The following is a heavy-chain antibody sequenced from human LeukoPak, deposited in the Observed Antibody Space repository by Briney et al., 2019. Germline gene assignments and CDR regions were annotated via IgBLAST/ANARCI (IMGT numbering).Heavy chain of an antibody. CDR3: AGIDSSSWYVYYYYYMDV. CDR2: ISSSSSTI. J-gene: IGHJ6*03. D-gene: IGHD6-13*01. V-gene: IGHV3-48*01. Sequence: GGSLRLSCAASGFTFSSYGMSWVRQAPGKGLEWVSYISSSSSTIYYADSVKGRFTISRDNAKNSLYLQMNSLRAEDTAVYYCAGIDSSSWYVYYYYYMDVWGKGTTVTVSS. CDR1: GFTFSSYG.